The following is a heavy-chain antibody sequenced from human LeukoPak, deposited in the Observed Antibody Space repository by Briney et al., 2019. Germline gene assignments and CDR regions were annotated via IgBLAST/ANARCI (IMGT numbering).Heavy chain of an antibody. J-gene: IGHJ3*02. CDR2: INPNSGDT. CDR1: GYTFTDYY. Sequence: ASVKVSCKDSGYTFTDYYMLWVRQAPGQGLEWMGWINPNSGDTNSAQKFQGRVTMTRDTSVNTAYMELSRLRSDDTAVYYCARDGAFDIWGQGTMVTVSS. CDR3: ARDGAFDI. V-gene: IGHV1-2*02.